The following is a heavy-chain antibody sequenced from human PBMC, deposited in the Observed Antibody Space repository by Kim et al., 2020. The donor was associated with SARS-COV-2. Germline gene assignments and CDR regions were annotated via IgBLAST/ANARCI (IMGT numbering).Heavy chain of an antibody. J-gene: IGHJ5*02. Sequence: GESLKISCKGSGYSFTSYWISWVRQMPGKGLEWMGRIDPSDSYTNYSPSFQGHVTISADKSISTAYLQWSSLKASDTAMYYCARLFRGWFGDPELWPWGRGTLVTVSS. CDR1: GYSFTSYW. CDR2: IDPSDSYT. V-gene: IGHV5-10-1*01. D-gene: IGHD3-10*01. CDR3: ARLFRGWFGDPELWP.